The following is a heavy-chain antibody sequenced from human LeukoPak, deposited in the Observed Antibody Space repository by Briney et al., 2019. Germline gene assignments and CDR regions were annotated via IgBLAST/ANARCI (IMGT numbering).Heavy chain of an antibody. CDR2: INPTGDST. CDR3: ARLSSHYGDYKVDP. J-gene: IGHJ5*02. V-gene: IGHV1-46*01. CDR1: GYTFTSYY. Sequence: ASVKVSCKASGYTFTSYYMHWVRQAPGQGLEWMGLINPTGDSTGYAQKFQGRVTMTRDMSTSTDYLELSSLRSEDTAVYYCARLSSHYGDYKVDPWGQGTLVIVSS. D-gene: IGHD4-17*01.